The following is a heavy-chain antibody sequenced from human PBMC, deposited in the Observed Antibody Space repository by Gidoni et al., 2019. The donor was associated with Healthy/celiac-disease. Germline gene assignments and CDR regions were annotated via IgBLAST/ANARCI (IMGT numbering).Heavy chain of an antibody. J-gene: IGHJ4*02. V-gene: IGHV4-34*01. CDR3: ARGGTGGITIFGVVIAFDY. D-gene: IGHD3-3*01. CDR1: GGSSSGYS. Sequence: QVQLQQWGAGLLKPSETLSPTCAVYGGSSSGYSWSWLRQPPGKGLEWIGEINHSGSTNYNPSLKSRVTISVDTSKNQFSLKLSSVTAADTAVYYCARGGTGGITIFGVVIAFDYWGQGTLVTVSS. CDR2: INHSGST.